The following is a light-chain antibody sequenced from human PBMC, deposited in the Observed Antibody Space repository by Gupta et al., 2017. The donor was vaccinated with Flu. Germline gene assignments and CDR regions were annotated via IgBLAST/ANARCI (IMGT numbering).Light chain of an antibody. CDR3: QQDDTVPFT. V-gene: IGKV4-1*01. Sequence: DIVMTQSPDSLPVSLGERATINCKSSQSGLHSSNNKNYLAWYQQKPGQPPKLLIYWASARESGLLDGFSGSGSGTDFTLTISSLQAEDVAVYYCQQDDTVPFTFGGGTKVEIK. CDR1: QSGLHSSNNKNY. CDR2: WAS. J-gene: IGKJ4*01.